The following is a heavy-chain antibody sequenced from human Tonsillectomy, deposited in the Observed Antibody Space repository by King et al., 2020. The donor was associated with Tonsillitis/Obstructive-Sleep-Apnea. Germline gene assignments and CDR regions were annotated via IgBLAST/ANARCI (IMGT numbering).Heavy chain of an antibody. J-gene: IGHJ2*01. CDR2: IIPIFGAS. V-gene: IGHV1-69*01. Sequence: VQLVESGAEVKKPGSSVKVSCKASGGTFSNYAISWVRQAPGQGFEWMGGIIPIFGASNYAQKFQGRVTITADESTSTVYMELSSLRSEDTAVYYCARSGYCSGGSCYSVYWYFDLWGRGTLVTVSS. CDR3: ARSGYCSGGSCYSVYWYFDL. D-gene: IGHD2-15*01. CDR1: GGTFSNYA.